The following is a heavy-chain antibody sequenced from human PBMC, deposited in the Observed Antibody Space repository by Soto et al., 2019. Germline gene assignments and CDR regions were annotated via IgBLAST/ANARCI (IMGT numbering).Heavy chain of an antibody. V-gene: IGHV1-69*01. CDR3: ARVVMILGVVITMTYFDY. CDR1: GGTFSSYA. CDR2: IIPIFGTA. J-gene: IGHJ4*02. Sequence: QVQLVQSGAEVKKPGSSVKVSCKASGGTFSSYAISWVRQAPGQGLEWMGGIIPIFGTANYAQKFQGRVTITADESTSTAYMELSSVRSEDTAVYYCARVVMILGVVITMTYFDYWGQGTLVTVSS. D-gene: IGHD3-3*01.